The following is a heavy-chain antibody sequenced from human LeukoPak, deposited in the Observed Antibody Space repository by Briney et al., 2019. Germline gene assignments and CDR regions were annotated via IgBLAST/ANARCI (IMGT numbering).Heavy chain of an antibody. CDR2: IYYSGST. D-gene: IGHD6-19*01. J-gene: IGHJ4*02. CDR3: ARVRQWLFAVDY. CDR1: GGSVSSGSYY. Sequence: SETLSLTCAVSGGSVSSGSYYWSWIRQPPGKGLEWIGYIYYSGSTNYNPSLKSRVTISVDTSKNQFSLKLSSVTAADTAVYYCARVRQWLFAVDYWGQGTLVTVSS. V-gene: IGHV4-61*01.